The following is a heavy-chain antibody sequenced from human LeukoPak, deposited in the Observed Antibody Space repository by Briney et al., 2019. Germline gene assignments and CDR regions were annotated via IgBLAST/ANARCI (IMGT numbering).Heavy chain of an antibody. Sequence: SETLSLTCAVYGGSFSGYYWSWIRQPPGKGLEWIGEINHSRSTNYNPSLKSRVTISVDTSKNQFSLKLSSVTAADTAVYYCARGVGGYCSSTSCYMPDFDYWGQGTLVTVSS. J-gene: IGHJ4*02. CDR1: GGSFSGYY. CDR3: ARGVGGYCSSTSCYMPDFDY. D-gene: IGHD2-2*02. CDR2: INHSRST. V-gene: IGHV4-34*01.